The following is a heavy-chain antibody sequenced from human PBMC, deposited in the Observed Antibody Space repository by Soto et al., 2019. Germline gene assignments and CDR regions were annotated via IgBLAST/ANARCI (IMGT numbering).Heavy chain of an antibody. Sequence: GGSLRLSCAASGFTFSSYGMHWVRQAPGEGLEWVSYISSSSSTIYYADSVKGRFTISRDNAKNSLYLQMNSLRDEDTAVYYCARGEGAHTAMVRRWGQGTLVTVSS. CDR1: GFTFSSYG. CDR3: ARGEGAHTAMVRR. CDR2: ISSSSSTI. V-gene: IGHV3-48*02. J-gene: IGHJ4*02. D-gene: IGHD5-18*01.